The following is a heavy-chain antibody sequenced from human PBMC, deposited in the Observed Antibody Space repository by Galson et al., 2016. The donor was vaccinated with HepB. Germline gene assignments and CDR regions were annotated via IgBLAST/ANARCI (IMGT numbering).Heavy chain of an antibody. CDR3: RYGMDV. CDR2: ITSKTEGGTT. Sequence: SLRLSCAASGFTFSSYSINWVRQAPGKGLEWVGRITSKTEGGTTDYAAPVKGRFSISRDDSKNTLYLQMNSLKTEDTAVYYCRYGMDVWGQGTTVTVSS. V-gene: IGHV3-15*01. CDR1: GFTFSSYS. J-gene: IGHJ6*02.